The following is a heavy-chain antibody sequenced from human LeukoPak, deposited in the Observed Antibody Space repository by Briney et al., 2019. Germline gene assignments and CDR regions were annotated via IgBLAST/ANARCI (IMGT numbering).Heavy chain of an antibody. Sequence: ASVKVSCKASGYTFTGYYMHWVRQAPGQGLEWMGWINPNSGGTNYAQKFQGRVTMTRDTSISTAYMELSRLRSDDTAVYYCARGLRYFYWLLRIDAFDIWGQGTMVTVSS. CDR1: GYTFTGYY. V-gene: IGHV1-2*02. J-gene: IGHJ3*02. CDR3: ARGLRYFYWLLRIDAFDI. D-gene: IGHD3-9*01. CDR2: INPNSGGT.